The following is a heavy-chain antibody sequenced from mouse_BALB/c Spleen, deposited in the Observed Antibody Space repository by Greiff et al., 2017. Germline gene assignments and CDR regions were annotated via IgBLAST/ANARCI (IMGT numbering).Heavy chain of an antibody. CDR2: ISSGGST. CDR3: ARGGSYYSIAMDY. Sequence: DVKLVESGGGLVKPGGSLKLSCAASGFTFSSYAMSWVRQTPEKRLEWVASISSGGSTYYPDSVKGRFTISRDNARNILYLQMSSLRSEDTAMYYCARGGSYYSIAMDYWGQGTSVTVSS. D-gene: IGHD2-5*01. J-gene: IGHJ4*01. CDR1: GFTFSSYA. V-gene: IGHV5-6-5*01.